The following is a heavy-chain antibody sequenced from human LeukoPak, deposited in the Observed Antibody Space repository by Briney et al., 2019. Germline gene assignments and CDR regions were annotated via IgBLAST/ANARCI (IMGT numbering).Heavy chain of an antibody. J-gene: IGHJ3*02. D-gene: IGHD2-2*01. Sequence: RASVKVSCKASGGTFSSYAISWVRQAPGQGLEWMGRIIPILGIANYAQKFQGRVTITADKSTSTAYMELSSLRSEDTAVYYCAREYRSTSTPETDAFDIWGQGTMVTVSS. V-gene: IGHV1-69*04. CDR2: IIPILGIA. CDR3: AREYRSTSTPETDAFDI. CDR1: GGTFSSYA.